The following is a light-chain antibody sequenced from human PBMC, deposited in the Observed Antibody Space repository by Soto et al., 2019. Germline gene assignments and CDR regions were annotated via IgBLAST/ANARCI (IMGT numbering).Light chain of an antibody. CDR2: NVS. Sequence: EVVMTQSPLSLPVTLGQPASISCRSSQSLAYIDGNTYLTWFHQRPGQSPRRLIYNVSNRESGGPGQLGGRGFCSGFKSEISGVEAGDGGRYYCMQSTHWPPYTFGQGTKLEIK. J-gene: IGKJ2*01. CDR3: MQSTHWPPYT. V-gene: IGKV2-30*01. CDR1: QSLAYIDGNTY.